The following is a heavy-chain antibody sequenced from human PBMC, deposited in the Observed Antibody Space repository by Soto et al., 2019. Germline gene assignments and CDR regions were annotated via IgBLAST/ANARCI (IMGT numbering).Heavy chain of an antibody. CDR2: IYYSGST. Sequence: SETLSLTCTVSGGSISSYYWSWIRQPPGKGLEWIGYIYYSGSTNYNPSLKSRVTISVDTSKNQFSLKLSSVTAADTAVYYCARRGEDFWSGYYTNWYFDLWGRGTLVTVSS. D-gene: IGHD3-3*01. CDR3: ARRGEDFWSGYYTNWYFDL. J-gene: IGHJ2*01. CDR1: GGSISSYY. V-gene: IGHV4-59*08.